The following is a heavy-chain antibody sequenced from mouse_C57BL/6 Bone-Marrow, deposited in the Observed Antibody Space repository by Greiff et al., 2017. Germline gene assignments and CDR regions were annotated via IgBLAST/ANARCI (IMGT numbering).Heavy chain of an antibody. CDR1: GFTFSDYG. CDR3: ARPVGSPYAMDY. V-gene: IGHV5-17*01. Sequence: EVKLMESGGGLVKPGGSLKLSCAASGFTFSDYGMHWVRQAPEKGLEWVAYISSGSSTIYYADTVKGRFTISRDNAKNTLFLQMTSLRSEDTAMYYCARPVGSPYAMDYWGQGTSVTVSS. J-gene: IGHJ4*01. D-gene: IGHD1-1*01. CDR2: ISSGSSTI.